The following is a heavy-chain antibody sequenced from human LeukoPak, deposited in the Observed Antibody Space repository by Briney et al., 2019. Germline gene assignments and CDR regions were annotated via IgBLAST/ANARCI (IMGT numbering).Heavy chain of an antibody. V-gene: IGHV3-30*18. CDR2: ISYDGSNK. D-gene: IGHD3-22*01. Sequence: GGSLRLSCAASGFTFYRYGMHGVRQAPGKGREGVAVISYDGSNKYYADSVKGRFTISRDNSKNKLNLQMNSMRAEDTAVDYCAKDVAITVTMIPYWGQGTLVTVSS. CDR3: AKDVAITVTMIPY. J-gene: IGHJ4*02. CDR1: GFTFYRYG.